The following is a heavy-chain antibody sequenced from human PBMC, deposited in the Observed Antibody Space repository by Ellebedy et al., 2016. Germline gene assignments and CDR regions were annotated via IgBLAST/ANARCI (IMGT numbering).Heavy chain of an antibody. CDR3: VRDTGAGFDP. V-gene: IGHV3-74*01. D-gene: IGHD7-27*01. CDR1: GFTFSSHW. Sequence: GGSLRLXCAASGFTFSSHWMHWVRQVPGKGLVWVSRINSDGRSTTYADSVKGRFTFSRDNAKNTMYLQMNSLRAEDTAVYYCVRDTGAGFDPWGQGTLVTVSS. CDR2: INSDGRST. J-gene: IGHJ5*02.